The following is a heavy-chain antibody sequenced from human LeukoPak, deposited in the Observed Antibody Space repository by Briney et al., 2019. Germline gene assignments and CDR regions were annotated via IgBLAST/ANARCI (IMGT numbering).Heavy chain of an antibody. V-gene: IGHV1-46*01. J-gene: IGHJ4*02. D-gene: IGHD5-12*01. CDR3: ARGGYSGYDLTRVYFDY. Sequence: GASVKVSCKASGYTLTNYYMHWVRQAPGQGLEWMGIINPSGGSTTYAQKFQGRVTITADESTSTAYMELSSLRSEDTAVYYCARGGYSGYDLTRVYFDYWGQGTLVTVSS. CDR1: GYTLTNYY. CDR2: INPSGGST.